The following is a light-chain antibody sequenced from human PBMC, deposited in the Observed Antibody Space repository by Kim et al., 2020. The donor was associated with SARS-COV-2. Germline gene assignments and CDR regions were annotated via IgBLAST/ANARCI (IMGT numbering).Light chain of an antibody. CDR3: HQYSDWPPGDT. Sequence: IVMTQSPGTLSVSPGERAILSCRASESVSSNLAWYQQRSGQAPRLLIYDASTRATGVPARFSGSGSGTEFTLTISNLQSEDFAVYFCHQYSDWPPGDTFGQGTKLEI. CDR1: ESVSSN. J-gene: IGKJ2*01. V-gene: IGKV3-15*01. CDR2: DAS.